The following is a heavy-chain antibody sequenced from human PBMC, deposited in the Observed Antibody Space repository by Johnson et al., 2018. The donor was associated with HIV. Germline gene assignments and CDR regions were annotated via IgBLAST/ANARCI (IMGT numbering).Heavy chain of an antibody. CDR2: INSDGGST. CDR1: GFTFNTYW. V-gene: IGHV3-74*02. Sequence: VQLVESGGGLVQPGGSLRLSCAASGFTFNTYWMHWVRQAPGKGLVWVARINSDGGSTSYVDSVKGRFTISRDNARNTLYLQMNSLRADDTAVYYCSRLPTGYSRDGFDIWGQGTMVTVSS. CDR3: SRLPTGYSRDGFDI. J-gene: IGHJ3*02. D-gene: IGHD5-18*01.